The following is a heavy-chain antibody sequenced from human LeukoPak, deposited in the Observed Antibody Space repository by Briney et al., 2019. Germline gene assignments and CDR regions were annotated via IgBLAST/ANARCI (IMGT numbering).Heavy chain of an antibody. Sequence: PSETLSLTCTVSGYSISSGYYWGWIRPPPRKGLEWIGSFYHSGSTYYNPSLKSRVTISVDTSKNQFSLKLSSVTAADTAVYYCANTPDYGGFYYYYYMDVWGKGTTVTISS. D-gene: IGHD4-23*01. CDR3: ANTPDYGGFYYYYYMDV. J-gene: IGHJ6*03. V-gene: IGHV4-38-2*02. CDR1: GYSISSGYY. CDR2: FYHSGST.